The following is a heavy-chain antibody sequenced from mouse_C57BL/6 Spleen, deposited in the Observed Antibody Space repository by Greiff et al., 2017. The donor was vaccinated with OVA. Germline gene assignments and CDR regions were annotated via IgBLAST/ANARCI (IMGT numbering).Heavy chain of an antibody. V-gene: IGHV10-1*01. Sequence: EVQGVESGGGLVQPKGSLKLSCAASGFGFNTYAMNWVRQAPGKGLEWVARIRSKSNNYATYYADSVKDRFTISRDDSESMLYLQMNNLKTEDTAMYYCVGDYGSSLYWYFDVWGTGTTVTVSS. CDR2: IRSKSNNYAT. CDR3: VGDYGSSLYWYFDV. J-gene: IGHJ1*03. CDR1: GFGFNTYA. D-gene: IGHD1-1*01.